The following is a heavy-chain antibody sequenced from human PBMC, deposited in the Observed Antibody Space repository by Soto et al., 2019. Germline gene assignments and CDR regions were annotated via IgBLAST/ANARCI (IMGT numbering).Heavy chain of an antibody. D-gene: IGHD2-15*01. CDR3: ARDGDCSGGSCSASAFDI. J-gene: IGHJ3*02. CDR1: GGTFSSYA. V-gene: IGHV1-69*06. Sequence: QVQLVQSGAEVKKPGSSVKVSCKASGGTFSSYAISWVRQAPGQGLEWMGGIIPIFGTANFAQKFQGRVTITADKSTNTAYLKLSSLRAEDTAVYYCARDGDCSGGSCSASAFDIWCQGTMVTFSS. CDR2: IIPIFGTA.